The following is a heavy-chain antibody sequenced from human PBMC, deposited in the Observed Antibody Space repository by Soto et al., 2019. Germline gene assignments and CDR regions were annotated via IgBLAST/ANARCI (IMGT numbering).Heavy chain of an antibody. D-gene: IGHD3-16*02. J-gene: IGHJ1*01. V-gene: IGHV1-69*12. CDR1: GGTFSSYA. Sequence: QVQLVQSGAEVKKPGSSVKVSCKASGGTFSSYAISWVRQAPGQGLEWMGGIIPIFGTANYAQKFQGRVTITADESTSTAYMELSSLRSEDTAVYYCARTTYVWGSYRAEYFHHWGQGTLGTVSS. CDR2: IIPIFGTA. CDR3: ARTTYVWGSYRAEYFHH.